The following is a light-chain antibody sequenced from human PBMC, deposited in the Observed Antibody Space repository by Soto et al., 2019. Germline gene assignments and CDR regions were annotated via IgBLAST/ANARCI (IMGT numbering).Light chain of an antibody. J-gene: IGKJ1*01. CDR2: AAS. CDR1: QSITTY. Sequence: IQMTQSPSSLSASVGDGVTITCRASQSITTYLNRYQQKPGKAPKLLIYAASSLQSGVPSRFSGSGSGTDFTLTISSLQPEDFATYHCQQTYSTPWTFGQGTKVEIK. V-gene: IGKV1-39*01. CDR3: QQTYSTPWT.